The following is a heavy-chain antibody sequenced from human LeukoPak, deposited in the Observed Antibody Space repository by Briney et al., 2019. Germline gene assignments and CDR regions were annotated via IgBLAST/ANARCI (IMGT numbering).Heavy chain of an antibody. CDR3: ARERMTTVTTDYYYYMDV. D-gene: IGHD4-17*01. Sequence: ASVKVSCKASGYTFTGYYMHWVRQAPGQGLEWMGRINPNSGGTNYAQKFQGRVTMTRDTSISTDYMELSRLRSDDTAVYYCARERMTTVTTDYYYYMDVWGKGTTVTVSS. V-gene: IGHV1-2*06. J-gene: IGHJ6*03. CDR2: INPNSGGT. CDR1: GYTFTGYY.